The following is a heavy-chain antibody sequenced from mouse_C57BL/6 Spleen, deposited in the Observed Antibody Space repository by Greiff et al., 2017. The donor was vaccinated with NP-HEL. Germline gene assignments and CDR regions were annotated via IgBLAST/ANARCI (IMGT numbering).Heavy chain of an antibody. CDR3: ARGPKGRGYAMDY. CDR2: IDPSDSYT. CDR1: GYTFTSYW. Sequence: QVQLQQPGAELVMPGASVKLSCKASGYTFTSYWMHWVKQRPGQGLEWIGEIDPSDSYTNYNQKFKGKSTLTVDKSSSTAYMQLSSLTSEDSAVYYCARGPKGRGYAMDYWGQGTSVTVSS. J-gene: IGHJ4*01. V-gene: IGHV1-69*01. D-gene: IGHD3-3*01.